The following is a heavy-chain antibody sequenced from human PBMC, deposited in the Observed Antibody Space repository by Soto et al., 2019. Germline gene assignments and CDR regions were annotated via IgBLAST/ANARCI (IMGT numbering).Heavy chain of an antibody. D-gene: IGHD4-4*01. CDR1: GGSISSYY. CDR3: ARAVTTYFGDYFDY. J-gene: IGHJ4*02. V-gene: IGHV4-59*01. CDR2: IYYSGST. Sequence: LGTPSLTLPVSGGSISSYYWSWVRQPPWKGLEWIGYIYYSGSTNYNPSLKSRVTISVDTSKNQFSLKLSSVTAADTAVYYCARAVTTYFGDYFDYWGQGTLVTVSS.